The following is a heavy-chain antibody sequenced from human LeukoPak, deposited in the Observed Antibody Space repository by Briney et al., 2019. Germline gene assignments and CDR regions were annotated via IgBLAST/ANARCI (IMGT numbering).Heavy chain of an antibody. CDR3: ATIAVAGTKQFDY. D-gene: IGHD6-19*01. CDR2: INPSGGST. Sequence: ASVKVSCKASGYTFTSYYMHWVRQAPGQGLGWMGIINPSGGSTSYAQKFQGRVTMTRDTSTSTVYMELSSLRSEDTAVYYCATIAVAGTKQFDYWGQGTLVTVSS. V-gene: IGHV1-46*01. J-gene: IGHJ4*02. CDR1: GYTFTSYY.